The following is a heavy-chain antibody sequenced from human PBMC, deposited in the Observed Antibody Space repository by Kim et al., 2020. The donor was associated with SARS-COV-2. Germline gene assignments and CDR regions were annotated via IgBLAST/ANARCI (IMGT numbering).Heavy chain of an antibody. CDR2: IYYSGST. V-gene: IGHV4-39*07. Sequence: SETLSLTCTVSGGSISSSSYYWGWIRQPPGKGLEWIGSIYYSGSTYYNPSLKSRVTISVDTSKNQFSLKLSSVTAADTAVYYCARGYSSSWYREPGAFDIWGQGTMVAVSS. J-gene: IGHJ3*02. CDR1: GGSISSSSYY. D-gene: IGHD6-13*01. CDR3: ARGYSSSWYREPGAFDI.